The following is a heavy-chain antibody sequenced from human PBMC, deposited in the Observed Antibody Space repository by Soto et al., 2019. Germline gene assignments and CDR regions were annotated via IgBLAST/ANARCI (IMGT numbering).Heavy chain of an antibody. D-gene: IGHD3-10*01. V-gene: IGHV4-30-4*01. CDR3: ARVWVEGSGNSFYYYYGMDV. CDR1: GGSISSGDYY. CDR2: IYYRGGT. J-gene: IGHJ6*02. Sequence: PSETLSLTCIVSGGSISSGDYYWSWIRQPPGKGLEWIGHIYYRGGTYYNPSLKSRVTLSVDTSKNQFSLKLNSVTAADTAVYHCARVWVEGSGNSFYYYYGMDVWGQGTTVTVSS.